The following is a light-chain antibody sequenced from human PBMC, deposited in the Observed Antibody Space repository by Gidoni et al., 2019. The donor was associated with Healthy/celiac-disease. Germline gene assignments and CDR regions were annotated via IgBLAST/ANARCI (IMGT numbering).Light chain of an antibody. CDR2: GAS. CDR3: RQHNNRSGFT. CDR1: QSVTRN. J-gene: IGKJ3*01. V-gene: IGKV3-15*01. Sequence: IVLTKSPATLSVSPGERATLSCRASQSVTRNLYWYHQKPGQAPRRLIYGASTRSTGIPARCSGSRSGREFSLTISSLQSEDFVVYYCRQHNNRSGFTFGPGTKVDIK.